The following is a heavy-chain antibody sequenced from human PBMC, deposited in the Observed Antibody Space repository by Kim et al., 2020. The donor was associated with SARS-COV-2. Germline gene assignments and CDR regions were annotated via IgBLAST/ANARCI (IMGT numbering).Heavy chain of an antibody. Sequence: ASVKDSCKASGYTFTTFALYWVRRAPGQRLEWMGWINGGNGNTRYSQKFQARVSITRDTSATTAYLELSGLRSEDTAVYYCAREAVAGSFDYWGQGTLVTVSS. CDR2: INGGNGNT. V-gene: IGHV1-3*01. D-gene: IGHD6-19*01. J-gene: IGHJ4*02. CDR1: GYTFTTFA. CDR3: AREAVAGSFDY.